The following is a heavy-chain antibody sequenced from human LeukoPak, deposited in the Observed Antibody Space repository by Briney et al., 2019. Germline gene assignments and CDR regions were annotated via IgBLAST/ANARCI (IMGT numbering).Heavy chain of an antibody. CDR3: ARLYSSSWSNWFDP. J-gene: IGHJ5*02. CDR1: GGSLNGYY. V-gene: IGHV4-34*01. CDR2: GGNSGGT. D-gene: IGHD6-13*01. Sequence: SETLSLTCAVYGGSLNGYYWSWIRQPPGKGLEWIGEGGNSGGTKFNPSLKSRVTISADTSKNQFSLKLSSVTAADTAVYYCARLYSSSWSNWFDPWGQGTLVTVSS.